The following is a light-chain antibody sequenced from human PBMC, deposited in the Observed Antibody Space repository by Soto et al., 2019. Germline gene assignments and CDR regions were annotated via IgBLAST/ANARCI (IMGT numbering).Light chain of an antibody. CDR1: QSVGTY. CDR2: DAS. CDR3: QQYGSSPGT. J-gene: IGKJ1*01. Sequence: EIVLTQSPGTLSLSPGERATLSCRASQSVGTYLAWYQQKPGQAPRLLMYDASARATGIPDRFSGSGSGTDFTLTISRLEPEDFAVYYCQQYGSSPGTFGQGTKVEIK. V-gene: IGKV3-20*01.